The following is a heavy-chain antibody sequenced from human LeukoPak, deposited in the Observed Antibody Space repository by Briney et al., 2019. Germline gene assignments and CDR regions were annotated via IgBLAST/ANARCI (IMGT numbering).Heavy chain of an antibody. Sequence: PGGSLRLSCAASGFAFSGYWMHWVRQPPGKGLVWVSRITGDGSSTTYADSVKGRFTISRDNAKNTLYLQMISLRAEDTAVYYCARDTGWYFDLWDRGTLVTVSS. D-gene: IGHD4-17*01. V-gene: IGHV3-74*01. CDR1: GFAFSGYW. CDR2: ITGDGSST. CDR3: ARDTGWYFDL. J-gene: IGHJ2*01.